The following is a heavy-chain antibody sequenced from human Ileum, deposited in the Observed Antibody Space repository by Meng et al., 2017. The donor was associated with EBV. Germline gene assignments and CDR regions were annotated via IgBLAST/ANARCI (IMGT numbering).Heavy chain of an antibody. CDR2: ISAFNGNT. CDR1: GYTFTSYG. V-gene: IGHV1-18*01. J-gene: IGHJ5*02. CDR3: ARVVEGATSWLDR. D-gene: IGHD1-26*01. Sequence: VQLVQSGAEVKNPGASGKVSCKASGYTFTSYGINWVRQAPGQGLEWMGWISAFNGNTDYAQKFQGRVTMTTDTSTTTTYMELRSLRSDDTAVYYCARVVEGATSWLDRWGQGTLVTVSS.